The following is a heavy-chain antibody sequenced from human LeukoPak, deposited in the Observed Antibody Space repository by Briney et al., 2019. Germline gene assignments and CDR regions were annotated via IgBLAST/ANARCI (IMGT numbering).Heavy chain of an antibody. CDR1: GFIFEDYG. V-gene: IGHV3-20*04. CDR2: INGNGGSR. D-gene: IGHD2-8*02. CDR3: VREFCTGGACYNDY. Sequence: GGSLRLSCAASGFIFEDYGMTWVRQAPGKGLEWVSGINGNGGSRGYAASVKGRFTISRDNAKNSLFLEMNSLTAEDTAVYYCVREFCTGGACYNDYWGQGTLVTVSS. J-gene: IGHJ4*02.